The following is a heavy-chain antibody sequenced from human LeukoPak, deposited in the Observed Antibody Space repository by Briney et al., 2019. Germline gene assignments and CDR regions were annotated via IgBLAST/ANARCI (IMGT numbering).Heavy chain of an antibody. V-gene: IGHV3-23*01. CDR2: ISGSGGST. J-gene: IGHJ5*02. CDR1: GFTFSSYA. D-gene: IGHD3-3*01. CDR3: AKDFRSDYDFWSGPGWFDP. Sequence: GGSLRLSCAASGFTFSSYAMSWVRQAPGKGLEWVSAISGSGGSTYYADSVKGRLTISRDNSKNTLYLQMNSLRAEDTAVYYCAKDFRSDYDFWSGPGWFDPWGQGTLVTVSS.